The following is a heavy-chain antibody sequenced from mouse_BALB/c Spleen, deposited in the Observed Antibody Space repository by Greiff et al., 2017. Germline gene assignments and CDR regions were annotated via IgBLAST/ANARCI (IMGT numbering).Heavy chain of an antibody. CDR2: IYPGDGDT. Sequence: QVQLKESGPELVQPGASVKISCTASGYAFSSSWMNWVQQRPGQGLEWIGRIYPGDGDTNYNGKFKGKATLTADKSSSTAYMQLSSLTSVDSAVYFCARGGITTHYAMDYWGQGTSVTVSS. CDR3: ARGGITTHYAMDY. D-gene: IGHD2-4*01. V-gene: IGHV1-82*01. CDR1: GYAFSSSW. J-gene: IGHJ4*01.